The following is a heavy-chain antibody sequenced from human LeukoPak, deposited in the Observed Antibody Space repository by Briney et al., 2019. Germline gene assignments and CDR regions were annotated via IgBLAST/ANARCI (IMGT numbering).Heavy chain of an antibody. V-gene: IGHV1-18*01. CDR1: GGTFSSYA. J-gene: IGHJ4*02. CDR3: ARDVDIDY. D-gene: IGHD5-12*01. Sequence: ASVKVSCKASGGTFSSYAISWVRQAPGQGLEWMGWISAYNGNTNYALKLQGRVTMTTDTSTSTAYMELRSLRSDDTAVYYCARDVDIDYWGQGTLVTVSS. CDR2: ISAYNGNT.